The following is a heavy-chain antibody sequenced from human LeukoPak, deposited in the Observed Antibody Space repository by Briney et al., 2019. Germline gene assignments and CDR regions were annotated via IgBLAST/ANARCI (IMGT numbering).Heavy chain of an antibody. V-gene: IGHV3-30*03. CDR3: ARKLGADIGAFDI. J-gene: IGHJ3*02. D-gene: IGHD2-15*01. CDR2: ISYDGSNK. CDR1: GVTFSSYG. Sequence: PGRSLRLSCAASGVTFSSYGMHWVRQAPGKGLEWVWLISYDGSNKYYADSVKGRFTISRDNSKNTLYVQMNSLRAEDTAVYYCARKLGADIGAFDIWGQGTMVTVSS.